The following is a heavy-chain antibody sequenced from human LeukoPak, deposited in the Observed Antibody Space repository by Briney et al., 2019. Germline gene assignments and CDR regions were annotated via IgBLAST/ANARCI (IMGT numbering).Heavy chain of an antibody. CDR3: TRHPLWFGEPTSDY. Sequence: QPGGSLKLSCAASGFTFSGSAMHWVRQAPGKGLEWVGRIRSKANSYTTTYAASVKGRFTISRDDSKNTAYLQMNSLKTEDTAVYYCTRHPLWFGEPTSDYWGQGTLVTVSS. D-gene: IGHD3-10*01. CDR2: IRSKANSYTT. J-gene: IGHJ4*02. V-gene: IGHV3-73*01. CDR1: GFTFSGSA.